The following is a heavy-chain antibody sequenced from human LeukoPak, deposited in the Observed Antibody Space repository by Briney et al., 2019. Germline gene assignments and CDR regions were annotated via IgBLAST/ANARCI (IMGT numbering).Heavy chain of an antibody. CDR1: GYTFTSYG. D-gene: IGHD2-2*01. J-gene: IGHJ6*02. Sequence: ASLKLSCEASGYTFTSYGISWVRQAPGQGLEWMGWINAYNGNTKSTHKLQGRVTMTTDTSTSTAYMELRSLRSDDTAVYYCARDQGLVRNCSSTSCYDYYYYYYGMDVWGQGTTVTVSS. CDR3: ARDQGLVRNCSSTSCYDYYYYYYGMDV. CDR2: INAYNGNT. V-gene: IGHV1-18*01.